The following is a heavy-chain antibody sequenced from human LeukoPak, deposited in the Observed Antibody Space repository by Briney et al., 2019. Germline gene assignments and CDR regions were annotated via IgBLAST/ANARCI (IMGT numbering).Heavy chain of an antibody. CDR3: AREFVGDSNWFDP. CDR2: ISSSSSYI. J-gene: IGHJ5*02. V-gene: IGHV3-21*01. CDR1: GFTFSSYS. D-gene: IGHD4-17*01. Sequence: PGGSLRLSCAASGFTFSSYSTNWVRQAPGKGLEWVSSISSSSSYIYYADSVKGRFTISRDNAKNSLYLQMNSLRAEDTAVHYCAREFVGDSNWFDPWGQGTLVTVSS.